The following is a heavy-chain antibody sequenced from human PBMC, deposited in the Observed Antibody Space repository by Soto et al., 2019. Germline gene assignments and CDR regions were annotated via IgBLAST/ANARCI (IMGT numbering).Heavy chain of an antibody. D-gene: IGHD3-16*01. Sequence: GGSLRLSXAASGFKFSNYAMSWVRQAPGKGLEWVSLISATGGGTYYADSVKGRFTISRDNSHNTLNLQVHSLTAEDTAVYYCAKDRRAGGNSAFYFDFWGQGAQVTVSS. V-gene: IGHV3-23*01. J-gene: IGHJ4*02. CDR1: GFKFSNYA. CDR3: AKDRRAGGNSAFYFDF. CDR2: ISATGGGT.